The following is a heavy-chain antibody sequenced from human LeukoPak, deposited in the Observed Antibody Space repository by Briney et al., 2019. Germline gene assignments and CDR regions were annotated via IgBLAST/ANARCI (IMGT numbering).Heavy chain of an antibody. CDR3: ARDLMGCSSTSCYYAGIFDY. CDR2: ISYDGSNK. Sequence: GGSLRLSCAASGFTFSSYAMHWVRQAPGKGLEWVAVISYDGSNKYYADSVKGRFAISRDNSKNALYLQMNSLRAEDTAVYYCARDLMGCSSTSCYYAGIFDYWGQGTLVTVSS. D-gene: IGHD2-2*01. J-gene: IGHJ4*02. CDR1: GFTFSSYA. V-gene: IGHV3-30*09.